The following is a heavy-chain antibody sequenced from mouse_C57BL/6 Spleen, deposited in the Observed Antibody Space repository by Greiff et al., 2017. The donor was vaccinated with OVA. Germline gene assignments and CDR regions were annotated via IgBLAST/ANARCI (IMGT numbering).Heavy chain of an antibody. CDR3: ARKGDYWYFDV. CDR1: GFSLTSYG. CDR2: IWSGGST. D-gene: IGHD2-13*01. V-gene: IGHV2-2*01. Sequence: VKLVESGPGLVQPSQSLSITCTVSGFSLTSYGVHWVRQSPGKGLEWLGEIWSGGSTDYNAAFISRLSISKDKSKSQVFFKMNSLQAYDTAIYYCARKGDYWYFDVWGTGTTVTVSS. J-gene: IGHJ1*03.